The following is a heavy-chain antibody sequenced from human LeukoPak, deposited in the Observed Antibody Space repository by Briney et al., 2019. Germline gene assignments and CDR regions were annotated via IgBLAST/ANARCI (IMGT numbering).Heavy chain of an antibody. D-gene: IGHD4-23*01. J-gene: IGHJ3*02. CDR2: IDGSGSGT. CDR3: AREGHTSGNCGMFDI. V-gene: IGHV3-64*01. Sequence: GGSLRLSCAASGFSLSSSVMHWVRQGPGKGLEYVSGIDGSGSGTHYANSLKDRFTISKDNSKNTLYLQMGSLRVEDMAVYYCAREGHTSGNCGMFDIWGQGTMVTVSS. CDR1: GFSLSSSV.